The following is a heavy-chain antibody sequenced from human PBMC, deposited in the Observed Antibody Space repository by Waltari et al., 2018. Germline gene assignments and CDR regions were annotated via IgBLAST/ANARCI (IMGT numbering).Heavy chain of an antibody. J-gene: IGHJ4*02. V-gene: IGHV5-51*01. Sequence: EVQLVQSGAEVKKPGESLKIPCKGSGYSFTSYWIGCVRTMPWDGRVWLGIIYPGDSDTRYSPSFQGQVTISADKSISTAYLQWSSLKASDTAMYCCARRSSSLLDSWGQGTLVTVSS. CDR2: IYPGDSDT. D-gene: IGHD6-6*01. CDR3: ARRSSSLLDS. CDR1: GYSFTSYW.